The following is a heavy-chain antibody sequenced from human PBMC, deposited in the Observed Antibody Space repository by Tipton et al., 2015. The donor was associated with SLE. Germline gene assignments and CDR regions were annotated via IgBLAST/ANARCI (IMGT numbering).Heavy chain of an antibody. J-gene: IGHJ6*02. CDR3: ARPCITMVQGVIITFDGMDV. D-gene: IGHD3-10*01. CDR2: IYSGGST. V-gene: IGHV3-53*05. Sequence: SLRLSCAASGFTVSSNYMSWVRQAPGKGLEWVSVIYSGGSTYYADSVKGRFTISRDNSKNTLYLQMNSLRAEDTAVYYCARPCITMVQGVIITFDGMDVWGQGP. CDR1: GFTVSSNY.